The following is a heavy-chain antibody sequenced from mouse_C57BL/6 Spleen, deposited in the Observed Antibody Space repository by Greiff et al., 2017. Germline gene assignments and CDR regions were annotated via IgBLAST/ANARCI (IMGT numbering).Heavy chain of an antibody. CDR3: ARLGRGAWFAY. CDR1: GYTFTSYW. D-gene: IGHD4-1*01. Sequence: QVQLQQPGAELVRPGSSVKLSCKASGYTFTSYWMHWVKQRPIQGLEWIGNIDPSDSETHYNQKFKDKATLTVDKSSSTAYMQLGSLTSADSAVYYCARLGRGAWFAYWGQGTLVPVSA. V-gene: IGHV1-52*01. CDR2: IDPSDSET. J-gene: IGHJ3*01.